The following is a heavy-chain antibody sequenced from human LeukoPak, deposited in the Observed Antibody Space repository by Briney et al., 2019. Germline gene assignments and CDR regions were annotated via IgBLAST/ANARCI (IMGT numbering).Heavy chain of an antibody. V-gene: IGHV4-59*08. CDR2: IYYSGST. CDR1: GGSISSYY. Sequence: SETLSLTCTASGGSISSYYWSWIRQPPGKGLEWIGYIYYSGSTNYNPSLKSRVTISVDTSKNQFSLKLSSVTAADTAVYYCARGRGLWVDYWGQGTLVTVSS. CDR3: ARGRGLWVDY. J-gene: IGHJ4*02. D-gene: IGHD2/OR15-2a*01.